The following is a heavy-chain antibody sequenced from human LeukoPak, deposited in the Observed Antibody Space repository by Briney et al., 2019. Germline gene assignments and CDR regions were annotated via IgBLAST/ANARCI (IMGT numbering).Heavy chain of an antibody. V-gene: IGHV4-61*05. CDR3: ARHVNSNGSPSDY. D-gene: IGHD1-26*01. CDR1: GGSISSSSYY. J-gene: IGHJ4*02. Sequence: PSETLSLTCTVSGGSISSSSYYWGWIRQPPGKGLEWIGHIYTSGSTNYNPSLKSRVTMSVDTSKNQFSLKLSSVTAADTAVYYCARHVNSNGSPSDYWGQGTLVTVSS. CDR2: IYTSGST.